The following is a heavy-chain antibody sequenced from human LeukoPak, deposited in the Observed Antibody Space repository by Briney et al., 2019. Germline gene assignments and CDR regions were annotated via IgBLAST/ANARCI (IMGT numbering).Heavy chain of an antibody. CDR2: ISSSSYI. CDR1: GFTFSSYS. V-gene: IGHV3-21*01. D-gene: IGHD5-12*01. CDR3: ARVDDKGRGYSGYGDFDY. Sequence: GGSLRLSCAASGFTFSSYSMNWARQAPGKGLEWVSSISSSSYIYYADSVKGRFTISRDNAKNSLYLQMNSLRAEDTAVYYCARVDDKGRGYSGYGDFDYWGQGTLVTVSS. J-gene: IGHJ4*02.